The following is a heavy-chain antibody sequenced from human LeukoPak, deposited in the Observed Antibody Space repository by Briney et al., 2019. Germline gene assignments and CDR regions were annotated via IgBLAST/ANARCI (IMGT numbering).Heavy chain of an antibody. J-gene: IGHJ4*02. Sequence: ASVKISCKASGYTFTSYGISWVRQASGQGLEWMGWLSAYNGNTNYAQKLQGRVTMTTDTSTSTAYMELRSLRSDDTAVYYCARSDAVAGTGYWGQGTLVTVSS. CDR1: GYTFTSYG. CDR2: LSAYNGNT. V-gene: IGHV1-18*01. D-gene: IGHD6-19*01. CDR3: ARSDAVAGTGY.